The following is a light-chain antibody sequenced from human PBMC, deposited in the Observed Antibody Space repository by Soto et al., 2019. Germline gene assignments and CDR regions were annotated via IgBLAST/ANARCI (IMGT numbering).Light chain of an antibody. CDR3: CSSGGSPTYV. CDR1: SSNVGSYKL. J-gene: IGLJ1*01. V-gene: IGLV2-23*02. CDR2: EVN. Sequence: QSALTQPASVSGSPGQSITISCTGTSSNVGSYKLVSWNQQHPGKAPKLMIFEVNKRPSGVSNRFSGSKSGNTASLTISGLKVEDEADYYCCSSGGSPTYVFGTGTKLTVL.